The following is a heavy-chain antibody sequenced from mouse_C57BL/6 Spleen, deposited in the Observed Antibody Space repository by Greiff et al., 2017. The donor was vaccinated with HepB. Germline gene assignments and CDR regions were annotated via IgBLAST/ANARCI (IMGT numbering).Heavy chain of an antibody. CDR3: ASYDYLFAY. D-gene: IGHD2-4*01. CDR2: INPNNGGT. Sequence: EVQLQQSGPELVKPGASVKISCKASGYTFTDYYMNWVKQSHGKSLEWIGDINPNNGGTSYNQKFKGKATLTVDKSSSTAYMELHSLTSEDSAVYYCASYDYLFAYWGQGTLVTVSA. CDR1: GYTFTDYY. J-gene: IGHJ3*01. V-gene: IGHV1-26*01.